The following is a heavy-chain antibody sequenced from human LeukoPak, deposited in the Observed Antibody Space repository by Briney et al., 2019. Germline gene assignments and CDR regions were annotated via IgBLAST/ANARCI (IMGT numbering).Heavy chain of an antibody. J-gene: IGHJ4*02. D-gene: IGHD2-2*01. CDR1: GYTLTELS. CDR3: ATVLDCSSTSCYDY. V-gene: IGHV1-24*01. CDR2: FDPEDGET. Sequence: ASVKVSCKVSGYTLTELSMHWVRQARGKGLEWMGGFDPEDGETIYAQKFQGRVTMTEDTSTDTAYMELSSPRSEDTAVYYCATVLDCSSTSCYDYWGQGTLVTVSS.